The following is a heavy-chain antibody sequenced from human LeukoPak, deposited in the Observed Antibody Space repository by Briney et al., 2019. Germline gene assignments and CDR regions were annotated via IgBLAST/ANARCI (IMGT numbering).Heavy chain of an antibody. CDR1: GFTFRGNE. CDR2: ISSSGSTI. CDR3: AFPTITGFDY. D-gene: IGHD5-12*01. J-gene: IGHJ4*02. V-gene: IGHV3-48*03. Sequence: PGGSLRLSCAASGFTFRGNEMNWVRQAPGKGLEWVSYISSSGSTINYVDSVKGRFTISRDNAKNSLYLQMNSLRAEDTAVYYCAFPTITGFDYWGQGTLVTVSS.